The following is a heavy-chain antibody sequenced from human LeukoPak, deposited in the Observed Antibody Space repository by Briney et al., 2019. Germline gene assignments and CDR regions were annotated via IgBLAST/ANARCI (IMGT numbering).Heavy chain of an antibody. Sequence: GGSLRLSCAASGFTFDDYGMSWVRQAPGRGLEWVSGINWNGGSTGYADSVKGRFTISRDNAKNSLYLQMNSLRAEDTAVYYCAKDRDATIRVWGQGTLVTVSS. CDR2: INWNGGST. J-gene: IGHJ4*02. D-gene: IGHD3-3*02. CDR3: AKDRDATIRV. V-gene: IGHV3-20*04. CDR1: GFTFDDYG.